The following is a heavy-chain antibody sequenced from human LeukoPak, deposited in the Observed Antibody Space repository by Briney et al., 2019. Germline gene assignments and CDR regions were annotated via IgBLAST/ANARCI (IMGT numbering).Heavy chain of an antibody. J-gene: IGHJ4*02. CDR3: ARDPSNRSGWRAWGDY. D-gene: IGHD6-25*01. CDR2: INPNSGGT. V-gene: IGHV1-2*02. Sequence: ASVKVSCKASGYTFTGYYMHWVRQAPGQGLEWMAWINPNSGGTNYAQKFQGRVTMTRDTSNSTAYMELNRLRSDDTAVYYCARDPSNRSGWRAWGDYGGQGILGTVS. CDR1: GYTFTGYY.